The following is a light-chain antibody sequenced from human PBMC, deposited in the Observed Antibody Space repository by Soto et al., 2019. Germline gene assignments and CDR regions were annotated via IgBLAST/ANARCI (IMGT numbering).Light chain of an antibody. Sequence: QSALTQPASVSGYRGHSITMSYTGTSSDVGSYNLVSWYQQHPRKSPKLTIYEGNKRPSGVSNRFSGYNSANTAALTVSGLQTAYDADYYCCSYAGTNTLVFATGTQVTVL. CDR1: SSDVGSYNL. CDR3: CSYAGTNTLV. V-gene: IGLV2-23*01. CDR2: EGN. J-gene: IGLJ1*01.